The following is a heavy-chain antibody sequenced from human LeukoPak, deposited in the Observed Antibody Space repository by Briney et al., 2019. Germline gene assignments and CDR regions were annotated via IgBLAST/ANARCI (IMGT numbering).Heavy chain of an antibody. CDR1: GYSISSGYY. V-gene: IGHV4-38-2*02. J-gene: IGHJ4*02. Sequence: SETLSLTCAVSGYSISSGYYWGWIRQPPGKGLEWIGSIYYSGSTYYNPSLKSRVTISVDTSKNQFSLKLSSVTAADTAVYYCAREYTPQLGSYYFDYWGQGTLVTVSS. CDR2: IYYSGST. CDR3: AREYTPQLGSYYFDY. D-gene: IGHD5-18*01.